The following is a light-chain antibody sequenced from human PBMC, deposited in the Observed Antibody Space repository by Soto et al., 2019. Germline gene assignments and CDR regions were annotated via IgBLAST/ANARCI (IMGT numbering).Light chain of an antibody. J-gene: IGKJ1*01. V-gene: IGKV1-39*01. CDR1: QTVTDY. CDR3: HQTYSTPQT. CDR2: SAS. Sequence: DIQMTQSPSSLSASVGDRVTITCRAGQTVTDYLNWYQHKPGKAPKLLIYSASTLQTGVPSRFSGSGSGTDFTLTITSLQPEDFGTDYCHQTYSTPQTFGQGTRVEIK.